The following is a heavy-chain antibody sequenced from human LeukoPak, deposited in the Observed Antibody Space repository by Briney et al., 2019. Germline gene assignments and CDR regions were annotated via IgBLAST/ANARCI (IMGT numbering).Heavy chain of an antibody. Sequence: GGSLRLSCAASGFTVSNYYMSWVRQAPGKGLEWVSVIYSGGTTYYADSVRGRFTISRDNSKNTLYLQMHSLRAEDTAVYYRARGGAKRWLQFEKFDYWGQGTLVTVSS. CDR1: GFTVSNYY. CDR3: ARGGAKRWLQFEKFDY. V-gene: IGHV3-53*01. D-gene: IGHD5-24*01. J-gene: IGHJ4*02. CDR2: IYSGGTT.